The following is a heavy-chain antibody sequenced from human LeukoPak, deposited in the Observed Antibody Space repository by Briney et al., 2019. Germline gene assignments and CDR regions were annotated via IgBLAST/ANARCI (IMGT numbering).Heavy chain of an antibody. CDR2: IRYDGSNK. Sequence: GGSLRLSCAASGFTFSSYWMSWVRQAPGKGLEWVAFIRYDGSNKYYADSVKGRFTISRDNSKNTLYLQMNSLRAEDTAVYYCAKDGGDYPFFDYWGQGTLVTVSS. D-gene: IGHD4-17*01. V-gene: IGHV3-30*02. J-gene: IGHJ4*02. CDR3: AKDGGDYPFFDY. CDR1: GFTFSSYW.